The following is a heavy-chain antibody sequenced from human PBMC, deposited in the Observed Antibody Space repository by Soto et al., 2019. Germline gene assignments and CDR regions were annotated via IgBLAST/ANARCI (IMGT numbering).Heavy chain of an antibody. Sequence: PSETLSLTCHVSGASINTYYWSWIRQPPQKGLEWIGYIFPRGSTTYNPSLKSRVTISIDASKTYFSLRLNSVTAADTAVYYCARVRTSRDIGAWDQGIRVT. V-gene: IGHV4-59*12. J-gene: IGHJ5*02. CDR1: GASINTYY. CDR3: ARVRTSRDIGA. CDR2: IFPRGST. D-gene: IGHD2-2*01.